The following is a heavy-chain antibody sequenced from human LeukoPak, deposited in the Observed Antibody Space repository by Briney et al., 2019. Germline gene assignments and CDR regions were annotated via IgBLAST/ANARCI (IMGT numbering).Heavy chain of an antibody. D-gene: IGHD3-10*01. CDR1: GYTFTSYS. V-gene: IGHV1-46*01. Sequence: SVKVSCKASGYTFTSYSIHWVRQAPGQGLEWMGIINPSGASAMYAQKFQGRVTMTRDMSTATVYLDLSSLRFDDTAVYYCARGHGSGSTNWFDPWGQGTLVTVSS. CDR2: INPSGASA. CDR3: ARGHGSGSTNWFDP. J-gene: IGHJ5*02.